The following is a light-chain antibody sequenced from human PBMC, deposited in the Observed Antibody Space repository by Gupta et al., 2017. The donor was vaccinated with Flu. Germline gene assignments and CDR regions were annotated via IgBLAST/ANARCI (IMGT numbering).Light chain of an antibody. CDR3: QQYDSSLWT. Sequence: HSCRASQSVTSSSLAGYQQKPGQTPRLLIYGASSRSTGIPDRFSGSGSGTDFTLTISRLEPEEFAVYYCQQYDSSLWTFGQGTKVEV. V-gene: IGKV3-20*01. CDR1: QSVTSSS. J-gene: IGKJ1*01. CDR2: GAS.